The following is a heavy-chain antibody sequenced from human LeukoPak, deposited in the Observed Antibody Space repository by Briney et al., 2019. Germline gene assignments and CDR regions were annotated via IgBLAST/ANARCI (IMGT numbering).Heavy chain of an antibody. CDR1: GFTFSSYA. CDR2: ISGSGGST. Sequence: GGSLRLSCAASGFTFSSYAMSWVRQAPGKGLEWVSAISGSGGSTYYADSVKGRFTISRDNSKNTLYLQMNSLRAEDTAVYYCAKAPEYYDILTGYSKNYYFDYWGQGTLVTASS. J-gene: IGHJ4*02. V-gene: IGHV3-23*01. CDR3: AKAPEYYDILTGYSKNYYFDY. D-gene: IGHD3-9*01.